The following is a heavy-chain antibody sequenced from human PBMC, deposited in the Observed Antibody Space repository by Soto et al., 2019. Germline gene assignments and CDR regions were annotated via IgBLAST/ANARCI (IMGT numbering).Heavy chain of an antibody. J-gene: IGHJ4*02. V-gene: IGHV1-2*04. CDR3: ARVRNSGYDIYFDY. Sequence: ASVKVSCKASGYSFTKYHMHWVRQAPGQGLEWMGWINPGSGVTNQAQKFQGWVTMTRDTSISTAYMELSRLRSDDTAVYYCARVRNSGYDIYFDYWGQGTLVTVSS. CDR1: GYSFTKYH. CDR2: INPGSGVT. D-gene: IGHD5-12*01.